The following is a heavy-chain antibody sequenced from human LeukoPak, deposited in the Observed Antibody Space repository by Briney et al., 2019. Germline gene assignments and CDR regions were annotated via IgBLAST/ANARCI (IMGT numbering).Heavy chain of an antibody. D-gene: IGHD1-7*01. V-gene: IGHV4-59*01. CDR2: IYSSGST. Sequence: SETLSLTCTVSGGSISSFHWSWIRQPPGKGLEFIGYIYSSGSTNYNPSLQSRVTISVDTSKNQFSLNLSSVSAADTAVYYCARQTGTTYFDYWGQGTLVTVSS. CDR1: GGSISSFH. J-gene: IGHJ4*02. CDR3: ARQTGTTYFDY.